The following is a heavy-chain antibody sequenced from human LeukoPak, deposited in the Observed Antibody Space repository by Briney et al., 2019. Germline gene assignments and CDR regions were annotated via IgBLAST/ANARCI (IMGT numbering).Heavy chain of an antibody. CDR3: ARVGSTPAKFDH. CDR2: INFSGYT. Sequence: SETLSLTCAVSGVSFGRYSWTWISQSPGKGLECIGEINFSGYTKYNPSLKSRVTMSVDTSKNQFSLKLASVTAADTAIYFCARVGSTPAKFDHWGQGTLVTVSS. D-gene: IGHD2-2*01. J-gene: IGHJ4*02. V-gene: IGHV4-34*01. CDR1: GVSFGRYS.